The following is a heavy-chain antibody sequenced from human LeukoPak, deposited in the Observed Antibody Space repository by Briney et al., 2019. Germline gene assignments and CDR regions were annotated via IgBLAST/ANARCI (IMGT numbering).Heavy chain of an antibody. V-gene: IGHV4-59*01. Sequence: PSETLSLTCTVSGGSISSDYWSCIRQPPGKGLEGIGYIYYSGSTNYNPSLKSRVTISVDTSKNQFSLKLSSVTAADTAVYYCARVGRGYLYYFDYWGQGTLVTVSS. D-gene: IGHD1-1*01. J-gene: IGHJ4*02. CDR3: ARVGRGYLYYFDY. CDR2: IYYSGST. CDR1: GGSISSDY.